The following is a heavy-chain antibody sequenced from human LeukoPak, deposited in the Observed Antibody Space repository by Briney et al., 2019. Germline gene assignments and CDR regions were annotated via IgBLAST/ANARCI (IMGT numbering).Heavy chain of an antibody. CDR2: IYYSGST. J-gene: IGHJ3*02. CDR3: VRRPKYYYDSSGYSDAFDI. V-gene: IGHV4-61*01. D-gene: IGHD3-22*01. CDR1: GGSVSSGSYY. Sequence: PSETLSLTCNVSGGSVSSGSYYWSWIRQPPGKGLEWIGYIYYSGSTNYNPSLKSRVTISVDTSKNQFSLKLSSVTAADTAVYYCVRRPKYYYDSSGYSDAFDIWGQGTMVTVSS.